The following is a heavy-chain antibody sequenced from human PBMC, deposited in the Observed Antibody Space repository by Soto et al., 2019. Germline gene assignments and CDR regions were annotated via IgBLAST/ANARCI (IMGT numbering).Heavy chain of an antibody. J-gene: IGHJ6*02. Sequence: PGGSLRLSCTASGFTFSSYWMTWVRQAPGKGLEWVANIKEDGSEKYFVDSVGGRFTISRDNAKNTLYLQMNSLRAEDTALYYCARDPYSDCSGGSCHYYYAMDVWGQGTKVTVSS. CDR3: ARDPYSDCSGGSCHYYYAMDV. V-gene: IGHV3-7*01. D-gene: IGHD2-15*01. CDR2: IKEDGSEK. CDR1: GFTFSSYW.